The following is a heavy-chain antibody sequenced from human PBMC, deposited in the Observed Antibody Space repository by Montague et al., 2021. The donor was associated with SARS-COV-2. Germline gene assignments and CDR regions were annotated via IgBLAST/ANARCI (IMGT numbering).Heavy chain of an antibody. Sequence: SETLSLTCTVSGASISRSYCRRTPSPPGTALESIAFIYLSGSSFSNPSLMSRVTISLDTSNNQFSLKLNSVTAADTAVYYCARGSYGPDAFDIWGQGTMVTVAS. V-gene: IGHV4-59*01. CDR1: GASISRSY. CDR2: IYLSGSS. CDR3: ARGSYGPDAFDI. D-gene: IGHD5-18*01. J-gene: IGHJ3*02.